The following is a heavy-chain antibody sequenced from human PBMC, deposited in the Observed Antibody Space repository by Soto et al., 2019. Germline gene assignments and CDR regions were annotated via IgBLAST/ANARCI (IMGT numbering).Heavy chain of an antibody. CDR2: IYPGDSDT. Sequence: GESLKISCKGSGYRFTSQWIGWVRQMPGKGLEWMGIIYPGDSDTRYSPSFQGQVTISADKSISTAYLQWSSLKASDTAMYYCARHRPAAAAFMDVWGQGTTVTVLL. CDR1: GYRFTSQW. CDR3: ARHRPAAAAFMDV. J-gene: IGHJ6*02. D-gene: IGHD6-13*01. V-gene: IGHV5-51*01.